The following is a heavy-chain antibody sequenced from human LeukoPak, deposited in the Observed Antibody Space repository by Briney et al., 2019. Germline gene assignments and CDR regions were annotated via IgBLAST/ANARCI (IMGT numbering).Heavy chain of an antibody. V-gene: IGHV3-48*03. Sequence: GGSLRLSCAASGFPFSTYEMNWVRQAPGKGLEWLSYISSSGSPIYYADSVRGRFTISRDNAKNSLYLQMSSLRAEDTAVYYCARGDTGVVPDYWSQGTLVTVSS. CDR2: ISSSGSPI. CDR3: ARGDTGVVPDY. J-gene: IGHJ4*02. D-gene: IGHD2-2*01. CDR1: GFPFSTYE.